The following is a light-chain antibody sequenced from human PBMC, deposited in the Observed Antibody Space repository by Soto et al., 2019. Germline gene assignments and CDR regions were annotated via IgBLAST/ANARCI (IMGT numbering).Light chain of an antibody. V-gene: IGLV2-18*01. CDR3: SLYTSSSTYV. Sequence: QSVLTQPPSVSGSPGQSVTISCTGTSSDVGGDNRVSWYQQPPGTAPKLIIYEVSNRPSGVPDRFSGSKSGNTASLTISGIQAEDEADYFCSLYTSSSTYVFGTGTKVTVL. J-gene: IGLJ1*01. CDR1: SSDVGGDNR. CDR2: EVS.